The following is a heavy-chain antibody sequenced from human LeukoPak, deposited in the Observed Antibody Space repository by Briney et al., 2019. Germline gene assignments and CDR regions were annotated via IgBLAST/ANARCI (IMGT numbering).Heavy chain of an antibody. CDR2: IRSKADGGTT. CDR1: GFTSGDYA. D-gene: IGHD2-2*01. J-gene: IGHJ6*02. Sequence: GRSLRLSCTASGFTSGDYAMSWVRQAPGKGLEWVGFIRSKADGGTTEYAASVKGRFTISIDDSKSIACLQMNSLKTEDTAVYYCTRDTVVPAAMFYYYYGMDVWGQGTTVTVSS. CDR3: TRDTVVPAAMFYYYYGMDV. V-gene: IGHV3-49*04.